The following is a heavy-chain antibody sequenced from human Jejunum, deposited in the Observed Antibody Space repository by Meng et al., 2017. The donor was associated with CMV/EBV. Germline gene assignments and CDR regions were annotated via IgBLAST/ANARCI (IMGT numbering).Heavy chain of an antibody. CDR2: RNWDGGAT. Sequence: DDGKKGARQATVKGREWGAGRNWDGGATGYADSVKGRFTISRDNAKNSLYLQMNSLSAEDTALYYCARDPFGLYSVSFEKGHYLDYWGQGTQVTVSS. CDR1: DDG. CDR3: ARDPFGLYSVSFEKGHYLDY. D-gene: IGHD1-26*01. V-gene: IGHV3-20*03. J-gene: IGHJ4*02.